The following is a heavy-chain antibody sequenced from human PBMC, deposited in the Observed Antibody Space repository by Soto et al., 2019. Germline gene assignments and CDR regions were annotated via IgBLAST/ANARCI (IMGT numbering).Heavy chain of an antibody. D-gene: IGHD3-10*01. CDR1: GGSINSGDYY. J-gene: IGHJ4*02. CDR3: VRDGGSGTPPLDY. CDR2: IYYSGTT. V-gene: IGHV4-30-4*01. Sequence: QVQLQESGPGLVKPSQTLSLTCTVSGGSINSGDYYWSWIRQPPGKGLEWIGYIYYSGTTHYNPSLKSRVIISLETSKYQFSLKLNSVTAADTAVYYCVRDGGSGTPPLDYWGQGTLVTVSS.